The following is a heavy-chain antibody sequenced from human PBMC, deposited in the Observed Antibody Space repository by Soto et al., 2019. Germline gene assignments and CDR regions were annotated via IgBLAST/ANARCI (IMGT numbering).Heavy chain of an antibody. CDR3: AKEEAGYSYGLGYYYMDV. Sequence: QVQLVESGGGVVQPGRSLRLSCAASGFTFSSYGMHWVRQAPGKGLEWVAVISYDGSNKYYADSVKGRFTISRDNSKNTLYLQMNSLRAEDTALYYCAKEEAGYSYGLGYYYMDVWGKGTTVTVSS. CDR2: ISYDGSNK. V-gene: IGHV3-30*18. CDR1: GFTFSSYG. J-gene: IGHJ6*03. D-gene: IGHD5-18*01.